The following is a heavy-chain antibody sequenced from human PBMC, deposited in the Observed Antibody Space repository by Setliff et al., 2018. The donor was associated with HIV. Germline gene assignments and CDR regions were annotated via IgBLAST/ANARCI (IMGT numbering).Heavy chain of an antibody. V-gene: IGHV4-39*06. Sequence: PSETLSLTCSISDASINSNNYYWVWIRQTPGKGLEWPGSIYYSGTAYYNPSLRSRVSISLATSKSQFPLKMSSVTAADTALYYCARGCGDYIKDAFDIWGQGTTVTVSS. CDR1: DASINSNNYY. J-gene: IGHJ3*02. D-gene: IGHD2-21*02. CDR2: IYYSGTA. CDR3: ARGCGDYIKDAFDI.